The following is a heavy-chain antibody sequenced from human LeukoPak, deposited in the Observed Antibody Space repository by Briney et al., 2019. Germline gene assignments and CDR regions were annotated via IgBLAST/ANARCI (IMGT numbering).Heavy chain of an antibody. V-gene: IGHV4-39*07. J-gene: IGHJ4*02. CDR2: IFYTGNT. CDR3: ARVGVFGYCTRDSCHSPLDY. CDR1: GGSIASSSNY. D-gene: IGHD2-15*01. Sequence: SETLSLTCTVSGGSIASSSNYWVWIRQPPGKGLEWVGNIFYTGNTYYNPSLKSRVTISVDTSKNQFSLNLASVTAADTAVYYCARVGVFGYCTRDSCHSPLDYWGQGALVTVSS.